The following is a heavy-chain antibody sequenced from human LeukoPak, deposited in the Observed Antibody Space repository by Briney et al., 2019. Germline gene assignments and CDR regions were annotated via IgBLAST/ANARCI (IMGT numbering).Heavy chain of an antibody. V-gene: IGHV3-30*04. Sequence: PGGSLRLSCAASGFTFSSYAMHWVRQAPGKGLEWVAVISYDGSNKYYADSVKGRFTISRDNSKDTLYLQMNSLRAEDTAVYYCAKDLGDYGWFDPWGQGTLVTVSS. J-gene: IGHJ5*02. CDR3: AKDLGDYGWFDP. D-gene: IGHD4-17*01. CDR2: ISYDGSNK. CDR1: GFTFSSYA.